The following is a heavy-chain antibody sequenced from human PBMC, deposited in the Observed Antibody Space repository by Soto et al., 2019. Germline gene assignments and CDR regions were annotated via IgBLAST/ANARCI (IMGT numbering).Heavy chain of an antibody. J-gene: IGHJ4*02. V-gene: IGHV4-30-2*01. Sequence: QLQLQESGSGLVKPSQTLSLTCAVSGGSISSGGYSWSWIRQPPGKGLEWIGYIYHSGSTYYNPSRNSRVPISVDRSKNQFSLKLSSVTAADTAVYYCAGGRLGTRRDYWGQGTLVTVSS. CDR3: AGGRLGTRRDY. CDR1: GGSISSGGYS. CDR2: IYHSGST. D-gene: IGHD2-2*01.